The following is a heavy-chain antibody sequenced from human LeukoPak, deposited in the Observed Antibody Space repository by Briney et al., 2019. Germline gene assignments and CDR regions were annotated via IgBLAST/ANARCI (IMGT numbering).Heavy chain of an antibody. Sequence: GGSLRLSCAVSGFTFSSYEMNWVRQAPGKGLEWVSYTSSSGRTIYYADSVRGRFTISGDNAKNSLYLQMNSLRVEDTAVYYCARRAIAEGFDYWGQGTLVTVSS. D-gene: IGHD6-13*01. CDR2: TSSSGRTI. CDR3: ARRAIAEGFDY. V-gene: IGHV3-48*03. CDR1: GFTFSSYE. J-gene: IGHJ4*02.